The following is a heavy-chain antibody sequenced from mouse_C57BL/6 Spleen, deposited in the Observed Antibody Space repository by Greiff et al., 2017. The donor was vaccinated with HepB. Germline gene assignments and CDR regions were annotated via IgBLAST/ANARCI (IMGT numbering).Heavy chain of an antibody. V-gene: IGHV1-5*01. CDR3: TRSDYYGSRGDWYFDV. CDR2: IYPGNSDT. D-gene: IGHD1-1*01. J-gene: IGHJ1*03. Sequence: EVKLVESGTVLARPGASVKMSCKTSGYTFTSYWMHWVKQRPGQGLEWIGAIYPGNSDTSYNQKFKGKAKLTAVTSASTAYMELSSLTNEDSAVYYCTRSDYYGSRGDWYFDVWGTGTTVTVSS. CDR1: GYTFTSYW.